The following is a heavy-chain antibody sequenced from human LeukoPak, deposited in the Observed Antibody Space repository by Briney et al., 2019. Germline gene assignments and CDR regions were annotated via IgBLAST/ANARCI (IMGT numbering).Heavy chain of an antibody. D-gene: IGHD3-3*01. CDR1: GYTFTSYY. CDR2: INPSGGST. V-gene: IGHV1-46*01. J-gene: IGHJ3*02. CDR3: ATEAIWSGYYSDAFDI. Sequence: ASVKVSCKASGYTFTSYYMHWVRQAPGQGLEWMGIINPSGGSTSYAQEFQGRVTMTEDTSTDTAYMELSSLRSEDTAVYYCATEAIWSGYYSDAFDIWGQGTMVTVSS.